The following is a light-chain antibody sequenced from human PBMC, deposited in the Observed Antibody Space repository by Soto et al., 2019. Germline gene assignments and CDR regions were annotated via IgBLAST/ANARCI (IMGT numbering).Light chain of an antibody. CDR3: QQTYSTTWT. CDR2: AAF. J-gene: IGKJ1*01. Sequence: QSPSSLSASVGDRVSITCRAGQSISNYLNWYQQKPGRAPKLLMYAAFSLQSGVPSRFSGSGSGTDFTLTISSLQPEDFATYYCQQTYSTTWTFGQGTKVDIK. CDR1: QSISNY. V-gene: IGKV1-39*01.